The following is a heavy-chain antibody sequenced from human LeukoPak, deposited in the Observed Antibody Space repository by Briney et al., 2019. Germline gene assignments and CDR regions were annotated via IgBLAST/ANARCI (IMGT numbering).Heavy chain of an antibody. J-gene: IGHJ4*02. D-gene: IGHD5-24*01. CDR2: ISGSGGGT. Sequence: GGSLRLSCAASGFTFTSYAMSWVRQAPGKGLEWVSSISGSGGGTFYADSVKGRFTISRDNSKNTLYLQMNSLRAEDTAVYYCAPRDGYNKWGQGTLVTVSS. V-gene: IGHV3-23*01. CDR1: GFTFTSYA. CDR3: APRDGYNK.